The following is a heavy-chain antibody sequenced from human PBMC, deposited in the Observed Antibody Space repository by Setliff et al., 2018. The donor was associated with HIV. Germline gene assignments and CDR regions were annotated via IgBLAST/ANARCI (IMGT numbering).Heavy chain of an antibody. CDR1: GGSISTSY. D-gene: IGHD2-15*01. CDR2: IYISGTT. J-gene: IGHJ3*02. CDR3: AREHCSGGSCNGFDI. Sequence: SETLSLTCTVSGGSISTSYWNWVRQPPGKGLEWIAYIYISGTTNYNPSLKSRVTISPDTSRNQFSLKLGSVTAADTAMYYCAREHCSGGSCNGFDIWGQGTVVTVS. V-gene: IGHV4-4*09.